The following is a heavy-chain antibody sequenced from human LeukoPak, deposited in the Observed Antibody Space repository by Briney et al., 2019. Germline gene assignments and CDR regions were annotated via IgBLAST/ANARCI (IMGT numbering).Heavy chain of an antibody. V-gene: IGHV1-8*01. CDR1: GYTFTSYD. D-gene: IGHD4-17*01. Sequence: ASVKVSCKASGYTFTSYDINWVRQATGQGLEWMGWMNPNSGNTGYAQKFQGRVTMTRNTSISTAYMELSSPRSEDTAVYYCARGGLDGDYFDYWGQGTLVTVSS. CDR2: MNPNSGNT. J-gene: IGHJ4*02. CDR3: ARGGLDGDYFDY.